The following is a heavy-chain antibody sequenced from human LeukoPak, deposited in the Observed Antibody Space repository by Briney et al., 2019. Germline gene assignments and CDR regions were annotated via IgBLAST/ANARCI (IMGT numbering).Heavy chain of an antibody. CDR2: IYSGGST. Sequence: GGSLRLSCAASGFTVSSNYMSWVRQAPGKGLEWVSVIYSGGSTYYADSVKGRFTISRDNSKNTLYLQMNSLRAEDTAVYYCARSYSSGWYDGYYFDYWGQGTLVTVSS. J-gene: IGHJ4*02. D-gene: IGHD6-19*01. CDR3: ARSYSSGWYDGYYFDY. V-gene: IGHV3-53*01. CDR1: GFTVSSNY.